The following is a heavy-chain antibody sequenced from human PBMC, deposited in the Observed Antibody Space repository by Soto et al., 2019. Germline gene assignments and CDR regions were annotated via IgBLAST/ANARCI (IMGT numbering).Heavy chain of an antibody. D-gene: IGHD1-26*01. CDR1: GGSIRSNNW. Sequence: QVQLQESGPGLVKPSGTLSLTCAVSGGSIRSNNWWRWVRQPPGKGLEWIGEIFHGGSTYYNPSLKTRITISVDKSKTQFYLKLSSVTAADTAVYYCARVYSGSYSDSWGQGTLVTVSS. J-gene: IGHJ4*02. CDR2: IFHGGST. V-gene: IGHV4-4*02. CDR3: ARVYSGSYSDS.